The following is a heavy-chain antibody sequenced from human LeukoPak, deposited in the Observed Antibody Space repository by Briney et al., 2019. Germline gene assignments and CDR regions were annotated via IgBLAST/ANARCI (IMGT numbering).Heavy chain of an antibody. Sequence: GASVKVSCKASGYTFTSYYMHWVRQAPGQGLEWMGIINPSGGSTSYAQKFQGRVTMTRDTSTSTVYMELSSLRSEDTAVYYCARGPAGIAAAGPLSNTRYWGQGTLVTVSS. J-gene: IGHJ4*02. V-gene: IGHV1-46*01. CDR1: GYTFTSYY. CDR2: INPSGGST. CDR3: ARGPAGIAAAGPLSNTRY. D-gene: IGHD6-13*01.